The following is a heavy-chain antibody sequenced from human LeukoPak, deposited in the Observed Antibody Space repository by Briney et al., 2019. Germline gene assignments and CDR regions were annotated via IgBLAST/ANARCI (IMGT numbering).Heavy chain of an antibody. CDR3: ARAWYYYDSSGYYPFDY. J-gene: IGHJ4*02. CDR1: GGSISSGGYY. CDR2: IYYSGST. Sequence: SETLSLTCTVSGGSISSGGYYWSWIRQHPGKGLEWIGYIYYSGSTNYNPSLKSRVTISVDTSKNQFSLKLSSVTAADTAVYYCARAWYYYDSSGYYPFDYWGQGTLVTVSS. D-gene: IGHD3-22*01. V-gene: IGHV4-31*03.